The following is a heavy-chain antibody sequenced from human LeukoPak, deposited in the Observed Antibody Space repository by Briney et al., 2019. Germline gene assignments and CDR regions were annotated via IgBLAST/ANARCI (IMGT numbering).Heavy chain of an antibody. CDR2: ISSNGGST. J-gene: IGHJ4*02. CDR3: AREYCDTTTCYKTIDY. V-gene: IGHV3-64*01. Sequence: PGGSLRLSCAASGFTFSYYAMHWVRQAPGKGLEYVSGISSNGGSTYYANSVKGRFTISRDNSKNTLFLQMGSLRAEDMSVYYCAREYCDTTTCYKTIDYWGQGTLVTVSS. CDR1: GFTFSYYA. D-gene: IGHD2-2*02.